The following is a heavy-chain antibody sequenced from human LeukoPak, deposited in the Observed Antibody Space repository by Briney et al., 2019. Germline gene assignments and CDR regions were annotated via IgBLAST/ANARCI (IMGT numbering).Heavy chain of an antibody. D-gene: IGHD6-13*01. J-gene: IGHJ6*03. V-gene: IGHV1-18*01. CDR2: ISAYNGNT. CDR3: ARVGSSSWYSDYYYYMDV. Sequence: ASVKVSCKASGHTFINYGISWVRQAPGQGLEWMGWISAYNGNTNYAQKLQGRVTMTTDTSTSTAYMELSSLRSEDTAVYYCARVGSSSWYSDYYYYMDVWGKGTTVTVSS. CDR1: GHTFINYG.